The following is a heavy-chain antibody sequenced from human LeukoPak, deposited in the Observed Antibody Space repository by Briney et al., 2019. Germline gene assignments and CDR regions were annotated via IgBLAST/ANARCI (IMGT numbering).Heavy chain of an antibody. CDR1: RFTFSSYE. D-gene: IGHD3-3*02. V-gene: IGHV3-48*03. Sequence: GGSLRLSCAASRFTFSSYEMNWVRQAPGKGLEWVSYISSSGSTISYADSVKGRFTISRDNAKNSLYLQMNSLRAEDTAVYYCAKLVFSITGYWGQGTLVTVSS. CDR2: ISSSGSTI. J-gene: IGHJ4*02. CDR3: AKLVFSITGY.